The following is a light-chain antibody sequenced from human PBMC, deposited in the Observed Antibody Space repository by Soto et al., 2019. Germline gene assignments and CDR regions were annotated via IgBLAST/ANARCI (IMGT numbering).Light chain of an antibody. CDR2: GAS. CDR3: QQYGSTPWT. V-gene: IGKV3-20*01. J-gene: IGKJ1*01. Sequence: GERATLSCRASQSVSSSYLAWYQQKPGQAPRPLIYGASSRAIGIPDRFSGSGSGTDFTLTISRLEPEDFAVYYCQQYGSTPWTFGQGSKVDIK. CDR1: QSVSSSY.